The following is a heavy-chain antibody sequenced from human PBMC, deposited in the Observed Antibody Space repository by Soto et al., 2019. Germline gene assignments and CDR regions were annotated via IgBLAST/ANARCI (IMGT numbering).Heavy chain of an antibody. CDR2: ARNGAHSYTT. Sequence: EVQLVESGGGLVQPGGSLRLSCTASGFTFSDNHMDWVRQPPGKGLEWVGRARNGAHSYTTAYAASVEGRFAISRDDSKNALSLQMNNLKTEDTAVYFCARLIGTSFDLWGPGTLVTVSS. V-gene: IGHV3-72*01. CDR1: GFTFSDNH. J-gene: IGHJ4*02. CDR3: ARLIGTSFDL.